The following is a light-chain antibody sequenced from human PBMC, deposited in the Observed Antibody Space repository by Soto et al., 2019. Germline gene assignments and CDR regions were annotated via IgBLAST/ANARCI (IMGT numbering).Light chain of an antibody. CDR3: HQYNIWPPLL. J-gene: IGKJ4*01. Sequence: EIVMTQSPATLSVSPGESATLSCRASQSVRSNLAWYQQKPGQAPRLLIYGASTRATGIPARFSGSGPGTEYTLTISGLQSEDFAVYYCHQYNIWPPLLFGGGTKVEIK. CDR2: GAS. V-gene: IGKV3-15*01. CDR1: QSVRSN.